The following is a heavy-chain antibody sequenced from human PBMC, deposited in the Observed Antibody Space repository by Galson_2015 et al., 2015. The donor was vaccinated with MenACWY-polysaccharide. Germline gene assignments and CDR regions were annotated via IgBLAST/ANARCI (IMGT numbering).Heavy chain of an antibody. D-gene: IGHD4-17*01. V-gene: IGHV3-23*01. CDR3: AKLKGATTSNYSFDF. CDR2: VSGSGVGT. CDR1: GLTFRNFA. J-gene: IGHJ4*02. Sequence: SLRLSCAASGLTFRNFAMSWVRQAPGKGLEWVSSVSGSGVGTFYADSVKGRFTISRDNSKNTLYLQMNGLRAEDTAVYYCAKLKGATTSNYSFDFWGQGTVVTVSS.